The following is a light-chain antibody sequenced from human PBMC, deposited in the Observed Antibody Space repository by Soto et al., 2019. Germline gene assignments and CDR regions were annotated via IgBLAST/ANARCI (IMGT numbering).Light chain of an antibody. CDR2: AAS. V-gene: IGKV1-39*01. J-gene: IGKJ2*01. Sequence: DIQMTQSPSSLSASVGDRVTITCRASQSISSLLNWFQQKPGKAPKLLISAASSLQSGVPSRFSGSGSGTDFTLTISSLQPEDFATYYCQQTYSTPRYTFGQGTKLEIK. CDR3: QQTYSTPRYT. CDR1: QSISSL.